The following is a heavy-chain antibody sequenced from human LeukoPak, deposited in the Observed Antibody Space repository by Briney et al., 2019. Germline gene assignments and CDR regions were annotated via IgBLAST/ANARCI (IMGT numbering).Heavy chain of an antibody. D-gene: IGHD1-1*01. V-gene: IGHV3-30-3*01. CDR2: ISYDGSNK. CDR3: AIPRPRVHTTPFDY. J-gene: IGHJ4*02. CDR1: GFTFSSYA. Sequence: GGSLRLSCAASGFTFSSYAMHWVRQAPGKGLEWVTLISYDGSNKYYADSVKGRFTISRDNSKNTLYLQMNSLRAEDTAVYYCAIPRPRVHTTPFDYWGQGTLVTVSS.